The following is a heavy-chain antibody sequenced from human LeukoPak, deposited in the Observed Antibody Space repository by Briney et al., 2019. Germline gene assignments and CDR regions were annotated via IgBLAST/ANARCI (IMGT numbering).Heavy chain of an antibody. CDR1: GGSISSYY. D-gene: IGHD3-22*01. CDR3: ARIEWYYYDSSGLGPFDY. V-gene: IGHV4-59*01. CDR2: IYYSGST. Sequence: SETLSLTCTVSGGSISSYYWSWIRQPPGKGLEWIGYIYYSGSTNYNPSLKSRVTISVDTSKNQFSLKLSSVTAADTGVYYCARIEWYYYDSSGLGPFDYWGQGTLVTVSS. J-gene: IGHJ4*02.